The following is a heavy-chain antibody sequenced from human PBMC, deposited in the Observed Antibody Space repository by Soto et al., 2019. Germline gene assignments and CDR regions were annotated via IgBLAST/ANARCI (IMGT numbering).Heavy chain of an antibody. CDR1: GGTFSSYA. Sequence: SVKVSCKASGGTFSSYAISWVRQAPGQGLEWMGGIIPIFGTANYAQKFQGRVTITADESTSTAYMEMSSLRSEDTAVYYCASSVAKYYYYGMDVWGQGTTVTVSS. D-gene: IGHD5-12*01. V-gene: IGHV1-69*13. J-gene: IGHJ6*02. CDR3: ASSVAKYYYYGMDV. CDR2: IIPIFGTA.